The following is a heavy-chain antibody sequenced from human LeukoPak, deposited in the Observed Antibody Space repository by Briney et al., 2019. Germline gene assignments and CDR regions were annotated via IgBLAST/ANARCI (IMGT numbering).Heavy chain of an antibody. CDR1: GGSISTYY. D-gene: IGHD6-19*01. Sequence: SETLSLTCTVSGGSISTYYWSWIRQPAGKGLEWIGRIYTSGSTNYNPSLKSRVTMSVDTSKNQFSLKLSSVTAADTAVYYCARDLSSGWYGNWFDPWGQGTLVTVSS. V-gene: IGHV4-4*07. J-gene: IGHJ5*02. CDR2: IYTSGST. CDR3: ARDLSSGWYGNWFDP.